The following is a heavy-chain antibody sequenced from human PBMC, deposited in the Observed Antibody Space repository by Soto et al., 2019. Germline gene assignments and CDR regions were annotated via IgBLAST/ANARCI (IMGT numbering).Heavy chain of an antibody. CDR3: AIPSRRFFAPNAFHI. CDR2: ISAYNGST. J-gene: IGHJ3*02. Sequence: ASVKVSCKASGYTFTSYGISWVRQAPGQGLEWMGWISAYNGSTNYAQKLQGRVTMTTDTSTSTAYMELRSLRSDDTAVYYCAIPSRRFFAPNAFHIWGQGTMVTVSS. D-gene: IGHD2-2*01. CDR1: GYTFTSYG. V-gene: IGHV1-18*01.